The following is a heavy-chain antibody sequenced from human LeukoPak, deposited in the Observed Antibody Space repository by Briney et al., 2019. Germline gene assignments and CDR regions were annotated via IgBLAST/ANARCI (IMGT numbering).Heavy chain of an antibody. CDR3: AKLKRLGYCSGGSCYGGAFDI. D-gene: IGHD2-15*01. J-gene: IGHJ3*02. Sequence: PSETLSLTCAVSGGSISSGGYSWSWIRQPPGKGLEWIGYIYHSGSTYYNPSLKSRVTISVDTSKNQFSLKLSSVTAADTAVYYCAKLKRLGYCSGGSCYGGAFDIWGQGTRVTVSS. V-gene: IGHV4-30-2*03. CDR2: IYHSGST. CDR1: GGSISSGGYS.